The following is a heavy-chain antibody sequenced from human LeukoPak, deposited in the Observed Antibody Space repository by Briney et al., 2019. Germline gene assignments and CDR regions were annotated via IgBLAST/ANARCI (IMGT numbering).Heavy chain of an antibody. CDR1: GFTFSTYG. CDR3: ARESYGSGSPFDY. Sequence: GGSLRLSCAASGFTFSTYGTHWVRQAPGKGLEWVAFIRYDGRNKYYADSVKGRFTISRDNSKNTLCLQMNGLRAEDTAVYYCARESYGSGSPFDYWGQGTLVTVSS. D-gene: IGHD3-10*01. CDR2: IRYDGRNK. J-gene: IGHJ4*02. V-gene: IGHV3-30*02.